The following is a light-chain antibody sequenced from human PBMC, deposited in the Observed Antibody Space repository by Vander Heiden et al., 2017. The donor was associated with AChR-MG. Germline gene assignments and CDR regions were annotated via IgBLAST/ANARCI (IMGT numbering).Light chain of an antibody. CDR3: QRDGGSQGYI. CDR2: GAA. V-gene: IGKV3-20*01. Sequence: EIVWTQSPATLSLSPEDRANLSCKAGPRDPYHSVAWYQQKPCQAPRLLIYGAASRATGIPDRFSGIGCGREFTRTVTIRGPEDVAVYYCQRDGGSQGYIYGHGTKLEL. J-gene: IGKJ2*01. CDR1: PRDPYHS.